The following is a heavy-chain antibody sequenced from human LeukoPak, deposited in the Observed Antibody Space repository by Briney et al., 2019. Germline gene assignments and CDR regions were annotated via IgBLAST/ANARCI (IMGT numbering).Heavy chain of an antibody. V-gene: IGHV1-46*01. CDR1: GYTFTSYY. CDR3: ARDVGSSSWYFDY. CDR2: INPSGGST. D-gene: IGHD6-13*01. J-gene: IGHJ4*02. Sequence: ASVKVSCKASGYTFTSYYVYWVRQAPGQGLEWMGMINPSGGSTTYAQKFQGRVTMTRNTSTSTVYMELSSLRSEDSAVYYCARDVGSSSWYFDYWGQGTLVTVSS.